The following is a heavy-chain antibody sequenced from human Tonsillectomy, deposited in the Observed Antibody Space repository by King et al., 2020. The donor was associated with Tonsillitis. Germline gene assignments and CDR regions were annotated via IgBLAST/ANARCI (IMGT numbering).Heavy chain of an antibody. D-gene: IGHD3-10*01. J-gene: IGHJ4*02. CDR3: AEAFYGSGSYFKS. Sequence: QLQESGPGLVKPSETLSLTCTVSGGSISSYFWSWIRQPPGKGLEWIGYIYYSGSTNYNPSLKSRVTMSVDTSKSQFSLKLGSVTAADTAVYYCAEAFYGSGSYFKSWGQGTLVTVSS. CDR2: IYYSGST. CDR1: GGSISSYF. V-gene: IGHV4-59*01.